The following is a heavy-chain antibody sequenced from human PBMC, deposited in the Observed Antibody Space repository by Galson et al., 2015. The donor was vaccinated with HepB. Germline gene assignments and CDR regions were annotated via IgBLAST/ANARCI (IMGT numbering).Heavy chain of an antibody. D-gene: IGHD1-1*01. CDR2: ASGSGRST. J-gene: IGHJ4*02. CDR1: GFTFPRHA. CDR3: EKGGVQGGATPGDD. V-gene: IGHV3-23*01. Sequence: SLRLSCAASGFTFPRHAMSWVRQAPGKGREGVSVASGSGRSTDDADSVKGRFTIARDNSKNRRVLQMDSRRVEDTALDECEKGGVQGGATPGDDWGQGTRGTVAA.